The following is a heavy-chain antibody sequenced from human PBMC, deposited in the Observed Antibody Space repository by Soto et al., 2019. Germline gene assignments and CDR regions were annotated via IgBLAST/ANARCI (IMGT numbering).Heavy chain of an antibody. CDR3: TSHDATEQNFVPY. V-gene: IGHV3-15*07. CDR2: IKSKAYGGTA. J-gene: IGHJ4*02. CDR1: GFTFSDAW. D-gene: IGHD1-7*01. Sequence: GGSLRLSCAASGFTFSDAWMNWARQAAGKGLEWVGRIKSKAYGGTADYSAPVRGRFTISRDDSTATMYLQMNSLETEDTGVYYCTSHDATEQNFVPYWGQGTLVTVSS.